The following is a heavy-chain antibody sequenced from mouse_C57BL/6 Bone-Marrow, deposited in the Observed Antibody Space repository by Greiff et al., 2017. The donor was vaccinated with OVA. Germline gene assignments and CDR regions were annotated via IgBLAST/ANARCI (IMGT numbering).Heavy chain of an antibody. CDR3: AREGELRYYFDY. Sequence: EVKLLESGPGMVKPSQSLSLTCTVTGYSITSGYDWHWIRHFPGNKLEWMGYISYSGSTNYNPSLKSRISITHDTSKNHFFLKLNSVTTEDTATYYCAREGELRYYFDYWGQGTTLTVSS. CDR2: ISYSGST. V-gene: IGHV3-1*01. CDR1: GYSITSGYD. J-gene: IGHJ2*01. D-gene: IGHD3-3*01.